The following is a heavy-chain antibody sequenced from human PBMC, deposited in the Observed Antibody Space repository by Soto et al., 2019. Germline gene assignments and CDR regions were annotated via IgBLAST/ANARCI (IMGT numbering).Heavy chain of an antibody. CDR3: ARDDCSGTSCYSDYYSYGMDV. J-gene: IGHJ6*02. D-gene: IGHD2-2*02. V-gene: IGHV3-7*01. CDR1: GFIFSNYW. Sequence: EVQLVESGGGLVQPGGSLRLSCEASGFIFSNYWMNWVRQAPGKGLEWLANIKKDGSEKYYVDSAKGRFTISRDNAKNSLYLQMNSLRAEDTAVYFCARDDCSGTSCYSDYYSYGMDVWGQGTTVTVSS. CDR2: IKKDGSEK.